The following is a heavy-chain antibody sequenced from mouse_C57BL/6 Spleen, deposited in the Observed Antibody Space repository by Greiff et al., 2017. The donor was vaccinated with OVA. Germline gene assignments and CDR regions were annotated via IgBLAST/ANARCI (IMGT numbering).Heavy chain of an antibody. D-gene: IGHD1-1*01. J-gene: IGHJ4*01. V-gene: IGHV1-39*01. CDR3: AKVEDAMDY. Sequence: LQESGPELVKPGASVKISCKASGYSFTDYNMHWVKQSTGKSLEWIGVINPNYGTTSYNQKFKGKATLTVDQSSSTAYMQLNSLTSEDSAVYYCAKVEDAMDYWGQGTSVTVSS. CDR1: GYSFTDYN. CDR2: INPNYGTT.